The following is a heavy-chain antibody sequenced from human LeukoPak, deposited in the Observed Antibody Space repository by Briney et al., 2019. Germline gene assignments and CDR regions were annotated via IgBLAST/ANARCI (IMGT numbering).Heavy chain of an antibody. V-gene: IGHV1-18*01. Sequence: GASVKLSCTASGYIFTSYGISWVRHGHGPGLERMGWISAYNGNTNYAQTLQGRLTITTDTSTSTAYMELRSLRSGDTAVYYCARRKQCAVTYYDLWSGSDYYYYYMDVWGKGTTVTVSS. D-gene: IGHD3-3*01. CDR2: ISAYNGNT. CDR1: GYIFTSYG. CDR3: ARRKQCAVTYYDLWSGSDYYYYYMDV. J-gene: IGHJ6*03.